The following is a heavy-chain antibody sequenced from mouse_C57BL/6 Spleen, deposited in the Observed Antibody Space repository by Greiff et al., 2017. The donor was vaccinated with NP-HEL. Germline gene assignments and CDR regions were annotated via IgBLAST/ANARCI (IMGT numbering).Heavy chain of an antibody. D-gene: IGHD2-14*01. V-gene: IGHV1-59*01. CDR2: IDPSDSYT. CDR1: GYTFTSYW. CDR3: ARVRRGYAMDY. Sequence: QVQLQQPGAELVRPGTSVKLSCKASGYTFTSYWMHWVKQRPGQGLEWIGVIDPSDSYTNYNQKFKGKATLTVDTSSSTAYMQLSSLTSEDSAVYYCARVRRGYAMDYWGQGTSVTVSS. J-gene: IGHJ4*01.